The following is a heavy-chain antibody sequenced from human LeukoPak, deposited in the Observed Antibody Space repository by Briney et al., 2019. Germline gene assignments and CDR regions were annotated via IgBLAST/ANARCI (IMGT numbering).Heavy chain of an antibody. J-gene: IGHJ4*02. CDR1: GGSISSYY. CDR2: IYYSGST. CDR3: ARTFDYGGNSIYDY. Sequence: SETLSLTCTVSGGSISSYYWSWIRQPPGKGLEWIGYIYYSGSTYYNPSLKSRVTISVDTSKNQFSLKLSSVTAADTAVYYCARTFDYGGNSIYDYWGQGTLVTVSS. D-gene: IGHD4-23*01. V-gene: IGHV4-59*06.